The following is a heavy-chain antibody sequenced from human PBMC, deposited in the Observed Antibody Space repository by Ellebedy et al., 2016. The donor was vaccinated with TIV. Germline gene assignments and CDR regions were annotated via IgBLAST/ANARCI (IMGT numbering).Heavy chain of an antibody. V-gene: IGHV3-30*18. Sequence: GESLKISXAASGFTFSSYGMHWVRQAPGKGLEWVAVISYDGSNKYYADSVKGRFTISRDNSKNTLYLQMNSLRAEDTAVYYCAKDGELRFLEWLFDYWGQGTLVTVSS. CDR3: AKDGELRFLEWLFDY. D-gene: IGHD3-3*01. CDR1: GFTFSSYG. CDR2: ISYDGSNK. J-gene: IGHJ4*02.